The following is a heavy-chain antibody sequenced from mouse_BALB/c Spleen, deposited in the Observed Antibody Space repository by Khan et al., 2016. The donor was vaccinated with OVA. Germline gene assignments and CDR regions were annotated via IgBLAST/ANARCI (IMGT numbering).Heavy chain of an antibody. CDR2: IWGDGSI. V-gene: IGHV2-3*01. Sequence: QMQLEESGPGLVAPSQSLSITCTVSWFSLTNYGVNWVRQPPGKGLEWLGVIWGDGSINYHSALISRLSISKDNSKSQAFLKLNSLQTDDTATYYCAKWGDLYALDYWGQGTSVTVSS. J-gene: IGHJ4*01. CDR3: AKWGDLYALDY. CDR1: WFSLTNYG.